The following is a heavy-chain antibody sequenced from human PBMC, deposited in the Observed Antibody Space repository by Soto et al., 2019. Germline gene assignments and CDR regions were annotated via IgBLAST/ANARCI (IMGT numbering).Heavy chain of an antibody. CDR2: IYYSGST. D-gene: IGHD3-10*01. CDR1: GGSISSSSYY. V-gene: IGHV4-39*01. J-gene: IGHJ4*02. Sequence: SESPYLARAVSGGSISSSSYYGGWIRQPPGKGLEWIGSIYYSGSTYYNPSLKSRVTISVDTSKNQFSLKLSSVTAADTAVYYCASSYGSGSYQRVGFDYWGQRPLVTVSS. CDR3: ASSYGSGSYQRVGFDY.